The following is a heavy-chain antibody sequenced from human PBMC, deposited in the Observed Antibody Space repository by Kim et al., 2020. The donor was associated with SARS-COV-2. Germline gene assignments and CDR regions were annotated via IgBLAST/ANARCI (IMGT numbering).Heavy chain of an antibody. D-gene: IGHD6-13*01. J-gene: IGHJ5*02. CDR1: GGSISSSSYY. CDR3: AVAGDSSSWYVGGDLFDP. CDR2: IYYSGST. Sequence: SETLSLTCTVSGGSISSSSYYWGWIRQPPGKGLEWIGSIYYSGSTYYNPSLKSRVTISVDTSKNQFSLKLSSVTAADTAVYYCAVAGDSSSWYVGGDLFDPWGQGTLVTVSS. V-gene: IGHV4-39*01.